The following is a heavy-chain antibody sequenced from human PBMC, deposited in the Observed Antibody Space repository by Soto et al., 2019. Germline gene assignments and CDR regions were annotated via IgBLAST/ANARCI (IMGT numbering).Heavy chain of an antibody. D-gene: IGHD3-22*01. J-gene: IGHJ3*02. V-gene: IGHV3-9*01. CDR3: AKGDYYDSSRYPDAFDI. CDR2: ISWNSGSI. Sequence: EVQLVESGGGLVQPGRSLRLSCAASGFTFDDYAMHWVRQAPGKGLEWVSGISWNSGSIGYADSVNVRFTISRDNAKNSLYLQMNSLRAEDTALYYCAKGDYYDSSRYPDAFDIWGQGRMVPVSS. CDR1: GFTFDDYA.